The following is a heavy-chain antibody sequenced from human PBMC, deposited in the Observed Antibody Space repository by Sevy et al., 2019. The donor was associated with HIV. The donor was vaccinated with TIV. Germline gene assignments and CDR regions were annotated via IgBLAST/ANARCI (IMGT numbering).Heavy chain of an antibody. J-gene: IGHJ6*02. CDR2: IYYSGST. CDR3: ARENWNYSNFYYYGMDV. CDR1: GGSISSYY. V-gene: IGHV4-59*01. Sequence: SETLSLTCTVSGGSISSYYWSWIRQPPGKGLEWIGYIYYSGSTNYNPSLKSRVTISVDTSKNQFSLKLSSVTAADTAVYYCARENWNYSNFYYYGMDVWGQGTTVTVSS. D-gene: IGHD1-7*01.